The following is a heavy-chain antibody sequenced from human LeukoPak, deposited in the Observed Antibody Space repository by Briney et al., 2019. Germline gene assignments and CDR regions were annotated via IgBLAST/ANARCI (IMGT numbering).Heavy chain of an antibody. CDR3: AKDDAWLRFGE. CDR1: EFTFSNHD. D-gene: IGHD3-10*01. CDR2: ISPSGDIT. V-gene: IGHV3-23*01. J-gene: IGHJ4*02. Sequence: GGSLRLSCAASEFTFSNHDMNWVRQAPGKGLEWVSGISPSGDITYYADSVKGRFTISRDNSKNTLYLEVISLTAEDTAVYYCAKDDAWLRFGEWSQGTLVTVSS.